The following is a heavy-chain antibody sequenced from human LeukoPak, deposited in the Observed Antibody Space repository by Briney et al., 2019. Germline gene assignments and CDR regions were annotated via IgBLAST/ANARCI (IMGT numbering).Heavy chain of an antibody. CDR2: ISYDGSKE. Sequence: GGSLRLSCAASGFTFSTYWMHWVRQAPGKGLEWVAAISYDGSKEYSADSVKGRFTISRDSSKKTLYLQMNSLRAEDTAVYYCAKEQASAAVYPAFDYWGQGILVTVSS. CDR1: GFTFSTYW. J-gene: IGHJ4*02. D-gene: IGHD6-13*01. V-gene: IGHV3-30*18. CDR3: AKEQASAAVYPAFDY.